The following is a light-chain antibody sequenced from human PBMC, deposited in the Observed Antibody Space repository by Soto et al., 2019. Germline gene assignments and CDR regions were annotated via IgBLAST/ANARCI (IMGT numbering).Light chain of an antibody. V-gene: IGKV3-15*01. J-gene: IGKJ2*01. CDR3: QQYNDWPPST. Sequence: EIVMTQSPATLSVSPGERATLSCRASQSITNNLAWYHQKPGQAPRLIIYGASTRATAIPARFSGSGFGTEFTLTISSLQSEDFAVYYCQQYNDWPPSTFGQGTKVEI. CDR2: GAS. CDR1: QSITNN.